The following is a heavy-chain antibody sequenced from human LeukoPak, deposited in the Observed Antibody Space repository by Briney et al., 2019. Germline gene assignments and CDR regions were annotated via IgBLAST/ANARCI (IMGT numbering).Heavy chain of an antibody. CDR3: ARVWHCTSTSCYDY. CDR2: ISSSSGTI. CDR1: GFTFSSYS. V-gene: IGHV3-48*02. D-gene: IGHD2-2*01. Sequence: GGSLRLSCAASGFTFSSYSMNWVRQAPGKGLEWVSYISSSSGTIYYADSVRGRSTISRDNAKNSLYLQMNSLRDEDTAVYYCARVWHCTSTSCYDYWGQGTLVTVSS. J-gene: IGHJ4*02.